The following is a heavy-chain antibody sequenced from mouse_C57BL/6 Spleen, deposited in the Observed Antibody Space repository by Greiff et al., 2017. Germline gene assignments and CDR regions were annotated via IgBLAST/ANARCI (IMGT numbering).Heavy chain of an antibody. CDR1: GYTFTSYG. D-gene: IGHD1-1*01. V-gene: IGHV1-81*01. Sequence: QVQLQQSGAELARPGASVKLSCKASGYTFTSYGISWVKQRTGQGLEWIGEIYPRSGNTYYNEKFKGKATLTADKSSSTAYMELRSLTSEDSAVYFCARWDYGSSFFDYWGQGTTRTVSS. CDR2: IYPRSGNT. CDR3: ARWDYGSSFFDY. J-gene: IGHJ2*01.